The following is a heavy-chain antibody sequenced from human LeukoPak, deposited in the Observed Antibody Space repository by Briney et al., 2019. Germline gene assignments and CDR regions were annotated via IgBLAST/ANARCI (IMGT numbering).Heavy chain of an antibody. CDR1: GFTFSDYY. D-gene: IGHD2-2*01. V-gene: IGHV3-11*01. CDR2: ISSSGSTI. J-gene: IGHJ4*02. Sequence: TGGSLRLSCAASGFTFSDYYMSWIRQAPGKGLEWVSYISSSGSTIYYADSVKGRFTISRDNAKNSLYLQMNSLRAEDTAVYYCARDRPLGYCSSTSCFPANTPLDYWGQGTLVTVSS. CDR3: ARDRPLGYCSSTSCFPANTPLDY.